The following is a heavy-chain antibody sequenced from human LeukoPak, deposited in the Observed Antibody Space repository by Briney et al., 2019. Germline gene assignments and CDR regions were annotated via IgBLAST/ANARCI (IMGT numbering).Heavy chain of an antibody. CDR1: DGAITGYY. V-gene: IGHV4-59*01. J-gene: IGHJ4*02. CDR3: ARGYSTSWTYYFDY. Sequence: SETLSLTCTVSDGAITGYYWGWIRQPPGKGLDWIGHLHFGGSTNYNPSLKSRVTISVDTSKNHFSLKLSSVTAADTAVFYCARGYSTSWTYYFDYWGQGALVTVSS. D-gene: IGHD6-13*01. CDR2: LHFGGST.